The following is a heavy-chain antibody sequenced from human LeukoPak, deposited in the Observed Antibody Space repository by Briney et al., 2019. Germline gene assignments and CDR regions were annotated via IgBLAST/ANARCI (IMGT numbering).Heavy chain of an antibody. D-gene: IGHD3-22*01. J-gene: IGHJ3*02. CDR3: ARAPVDYYDSRAKDAFDI. CDR1: GFTFSDYY. Sequence: PGGSLRLSCAASGFTFSDYYMSWIRQAPGKGLEWVSYISSSGSTIYYADSVKGRFTISRDNAKNSLYLQMNSLRAEDTAVYYCARAPVDYYDSRAKDAFDIWGQGTMVTVSS. CDR2: ISSSGSTI. V-gene: IGHV3-11*04.